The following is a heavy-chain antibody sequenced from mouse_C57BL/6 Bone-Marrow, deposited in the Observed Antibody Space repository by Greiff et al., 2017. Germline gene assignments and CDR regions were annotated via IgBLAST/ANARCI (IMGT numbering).Heavy chain of an antibody. J-gene: IGHJ4*01. D-gene: IGHD1-1*01. CDR1: GYTFTDYY. CDR3: ARSLRSYAMDY. V-gene: IGHV1-19*01. Sequence: VQLQQSGPVLVKPGASVKMSCKASGYTFTDYYMHWVKQSHGKSLEWIGVINPYNGGTSYNQKFKGKATLTVDKSSSTAYMELNSLTSEDSAVYYCARSLRSYAMDYWGQGTSVTVAS. CDR2: INPYNGGT.